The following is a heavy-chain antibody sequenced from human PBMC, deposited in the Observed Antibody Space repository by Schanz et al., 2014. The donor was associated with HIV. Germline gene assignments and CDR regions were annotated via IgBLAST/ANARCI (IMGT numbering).Heavy chain of an antibody. CDR1: TETFNNFP. D-gene: IGHD2-21*01. Sequence: EVQLVESGGGLVQRGGSLRLSCVASTETFNNFPMTWIRQAPGKGLEWVSEISATSGVTHYAESVMGRFTVSRDPAANSVYLEMKSLRDEDTAIYYCARRPARDLDVWGQGTTVTVSS. CDR2: ISATSGVT. J-gene: IGHJ6*02. V-gene: IGHV3-48*02. CDR3: ARRPARDLDV.